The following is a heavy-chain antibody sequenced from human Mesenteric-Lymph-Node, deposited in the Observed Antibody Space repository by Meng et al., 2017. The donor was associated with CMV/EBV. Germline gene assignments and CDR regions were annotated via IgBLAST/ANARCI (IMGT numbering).Heavy chain of an antibody. CDR1: GGSISSSSYY. J-gene: IGHJ4*02. V-gene: IGHV4-39*07. CDR2: VYYSGST. CDR3: ARDFYSSGWKYYFDY. Sequence: SVTLSLTCTVSGGSISSSSYYWGWIRQAPGKGLEWIGSVYYSGSTHYNPSLKSRITISMDTSENQFSLKLSSVTAADTAVYYCARDFYSSGWKYYFDYWGQGTLVTVSS. D-gene: IGHD6-19*01.